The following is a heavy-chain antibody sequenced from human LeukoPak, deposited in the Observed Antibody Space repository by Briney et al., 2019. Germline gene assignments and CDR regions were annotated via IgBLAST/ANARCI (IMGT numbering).Heavy chain of an antibody. CDR2: IYSGGST. CDR3: ARDGGYYDYGMDV. D-gene: IGHD3-22*01. CDR1: GFTVSSNY. V-gene: IGHV3-66*01. J-gene: IGHJ6*02. Sequence: GRSLRLSCAASGFTVSSNYMSWVRQAPGKGLEWVSVIYSGGSTYYADSVKGRFTISRDNSKNTLYLQMNSLRAEDTAVYYCARDGGYYDYGMDVWGQGTTVTVSS.